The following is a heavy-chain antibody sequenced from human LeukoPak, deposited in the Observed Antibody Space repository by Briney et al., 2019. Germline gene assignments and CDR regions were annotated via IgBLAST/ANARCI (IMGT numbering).Heavy chain of an antibody. CDR2: INSDGSST. J-gene: IGHJ3*02. CDR1: GLTFSSYW. D-gene: IGHD6-13*01. CDR3: ARVGYSRTWHSGSAFDI. V-gene: IGHV3-74*01. Sequence: GGSLRLSCAASGLTFSSYWMHWVRQAPGKGLVWVSRINSDGSSTSYADSVKGRFTISRDNAKNPLYLQMNRLRVEDTAIYYCARVGYSRTWHSGSAFDIWGQGKMVTVSS.